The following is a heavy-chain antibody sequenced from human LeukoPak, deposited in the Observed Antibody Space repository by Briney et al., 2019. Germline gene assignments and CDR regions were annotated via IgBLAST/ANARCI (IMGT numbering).Heavy chain of an antibody. J-gene: IGHJ3*02. D-gene: IGHD3-16*02. CDR3: ARSQGIMITFGGVIDYAFDI. V-gene: IGHV3-21*01. CDR1: GFTFSSYS. Sequence: GGSLRLSCAASGFTFSSYSMNWVRQAPGKGLEWVSSISSSSSYIYYADSVKGRFTISRDNAKNSLYLQMNSLRAEDTAVYYCARSQGIMITFGGVIDYAFDIWGQGTMVTVSS. CDR2: ISSSSSYI.